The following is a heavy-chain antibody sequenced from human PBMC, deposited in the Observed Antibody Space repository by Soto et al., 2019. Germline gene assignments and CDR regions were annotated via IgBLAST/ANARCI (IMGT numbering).Heavy chain of an antibody. Sequence: QITLKESGPTLVKPTQTLTLTCTFSGFSLSTRGVGVGWNRQPPGKALEWLAVIYWDDDKRYSPSLKSRLTITKDTSKNQVVLTMANMEPVDTATYYCAYLSGYDFSYYYNMDVWGQGTTVTVSS. CDR2: IYWDDDK. V-gene: IGHV2-5*02. CDR1: GFSLSTRGVG. J-gene: IGHJ6*02. CDR3: AYLSGYDFSYYYNMDV. D-gene: IGHD5-12*01.